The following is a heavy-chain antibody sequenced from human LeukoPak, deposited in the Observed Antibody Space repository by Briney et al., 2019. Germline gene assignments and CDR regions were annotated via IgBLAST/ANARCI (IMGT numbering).Heavy chain of an antibody. CDR1: GFTFSGYG. J-gene: IGHJ4*02. CDR2: IWYDGSNK. Sequence: GGSLRLSCEASGFTFSGYGMHWVRQAPGKGLEWVAVIWYDGSNKYYADFVKGRFTISRDNSKNTLYLQMNSLRAEDTALYYCTKDQTTRLSSSWYLYFDHWGQGTLVTVSS. V-gene: IGHV3-33*06. D-gene: IGHD6-13*01. CDR3: TKDQTTRLSSSWYLYFDH.